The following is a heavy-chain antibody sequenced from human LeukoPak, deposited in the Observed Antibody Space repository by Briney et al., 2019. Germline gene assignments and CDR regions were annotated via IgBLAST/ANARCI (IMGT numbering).Heavy chain of an antibody. D-gene: IGHD3-16*01. CDR1: GFTFSSYS. J-gene: IGHJ4*02. Sequence: GGSLRLSCAASGFTFSSYSMNWVRQAPGKGLEWVSSISSSSSSIYYADSVKGRFTISRDNAKNSLYLQMNSLRAEDTAVYYCARSSLSCSYGSKYWGQGALVTVSS. CDR3: ARSSLSCSYGSKY. CDR2: ISSSSSSI. V-gene: IGHV3-21*01.